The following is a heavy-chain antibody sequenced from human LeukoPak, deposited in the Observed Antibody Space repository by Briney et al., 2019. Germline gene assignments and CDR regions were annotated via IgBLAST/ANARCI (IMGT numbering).Heavy chain of an antibody. V-gene: IGHV3-33*01. CDR1: KFTFSSYG. D-gene: IGHD3-9*01. J-gene: IGHJ4*02. Sequence: GGSLRLSCAASKFTFSSYGMHWVRQAPGKGLEWVAVIWSDGSNKYYADSVKGRFTISRDNSKNTLYLQMNSLRAEDTAVYYCARSFYDVLTGYGEVDFWGQGTLVTVSS. CDR2: IWSDGSNK. CDR3: ARSFYDVLTGYGEVDF.